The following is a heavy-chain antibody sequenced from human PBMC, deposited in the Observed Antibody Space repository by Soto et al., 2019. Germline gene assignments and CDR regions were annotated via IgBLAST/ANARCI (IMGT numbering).Heavy chain of an antibody. J-gene: IGHJ6*02. CDR1: GYTFTSYG. CDR2: IRAYNGNT. CDR3: ARDPPTMDV. V-gene: IGHV1-18*01. Sequence: QVQLVQSGAEVKKPGASVKVSCKASGYTFTSYGISWVRQAPGQGLEWMGWIRAYNGNTNYAQKLEGRGTMTTDTSTSTSYRELRSLRSDETAVYYCARDPPTMDVWGQGTKVTVSS.